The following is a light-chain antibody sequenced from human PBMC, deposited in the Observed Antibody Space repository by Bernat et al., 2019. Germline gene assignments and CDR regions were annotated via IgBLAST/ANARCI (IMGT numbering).Light chain of an antibody. J-gene: IGKJ5*01. CDR3: PQYGSSPCT. CDR2: GAS. V-gene: IGKV3-20*01. Sequence: IVLTQSPGTLSLSPGERATLSCRASQSVSSSYLAWYQQKPGQAPRLLIYGASSRATGIPDRFSGSGSGTDFTLTISRLEPEDFAVYYCPQYGSSPCTFGQVTRLEIK. CDR1: QSVSSSY.